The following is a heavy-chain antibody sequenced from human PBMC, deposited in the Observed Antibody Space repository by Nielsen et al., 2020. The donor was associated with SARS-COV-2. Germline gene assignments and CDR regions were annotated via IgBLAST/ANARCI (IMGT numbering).Heavy chain of an antibody. CDR3: ARAPEEDIVVVPAAYHFDY. Sequence: GESLKISCAASGFTFSSYWMHWVRQAPGKGLVWVSRINSDGSSTSYADSVKGRFTISRDNAKNTLYLQMNSLRAEDTAVYYCARAPEEDIVVVPAAYHFDYWGQGTLVTVSS. D-gene: IGHD2-2*01. V-gene: IGHV3-74*01. J-gene: IGHJ4*02. CDR1: GFTFSSYW. CDR2: INSDGSST.